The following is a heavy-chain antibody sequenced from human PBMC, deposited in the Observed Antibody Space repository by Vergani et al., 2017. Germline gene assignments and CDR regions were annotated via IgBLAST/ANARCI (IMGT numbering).Heavy chain of an antibody. CDR1: GASVNSYY. J-gene: IGHJ4*02. V-gene: IGHV4-59*02. CDR2: VSFRGDT. Sequence: QVKLQESGPGLVKPSETLSLTCTVSGASVNSYYWSWIRQPPGKGLEWMGYVSFRGDTLYDPSVTGRMTISLNTSSNHFSLYLTSVTAADTAVYYCARSRIYYGAGSPDYWGQGTLVTVSS. D-gene: IGHD3-10*01. CDR3: ARSRIYYGAGSPDY.